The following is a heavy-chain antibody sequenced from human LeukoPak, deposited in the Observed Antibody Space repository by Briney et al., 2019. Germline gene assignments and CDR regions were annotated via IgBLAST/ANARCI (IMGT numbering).Heavy chain of an antibody. D-gene: IGHD6-13*01. CDR2: ISWNSGSI. V-gene: IGHV3-9*01. CDR3: AKDLGAAGTLPFLYYFDY. Sequence: GGTLRLSCAASGFTFDDYAMHWVRQAPGKGLEWVSGISWNSGSIGYADSVKGRFTISRDNAKNSLYLQMNSLRAEDTALYYCAKDLGAAGTLPFLYYFDYWGQGTLVTVSS. CDR1: GFTFDDYA. J-gene: IGHJ4*02.